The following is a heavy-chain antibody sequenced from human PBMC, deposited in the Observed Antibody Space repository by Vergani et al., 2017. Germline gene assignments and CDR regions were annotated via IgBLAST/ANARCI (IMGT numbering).Heavy chain of an antibody. J-gene: IGHJ5*02. CDR3: ARTVVVPAGTNWFDP. CDR2: IYYSGST. V-gene: IGHV4-59*01. D-gene: IGHD2-2*01. CDR1: GGSISSYY. Sequence: QVQLQESGPGLVKPSETLSLTCTVSGGSISSYYWSWIRKPPGKGLEWIGYIYYSGSTNYNPSLKSRVTISVDTSKNQFSLKLSSVTAADTAVYYCARTVVVPAGTNWFDPWGQGTLVTVSS.